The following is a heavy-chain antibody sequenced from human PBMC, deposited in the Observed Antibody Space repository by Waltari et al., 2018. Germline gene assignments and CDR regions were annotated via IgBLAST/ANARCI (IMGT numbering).Heavy chain of an antibody. CDR2: IKQDGSGK. Sequence: EVQLVESGGGLVQPGGSLRLSCAASGFAFSDAWMSWVRQAPGKGLEGVASIKQDGSGKYYMDSAKGRFTISRDNAKNSLDLQMNNLRVEDTAVYYCAKNHVSLDYGGQGTLVTVSS. J-gene: IGHJ4*02. CDR3: AKNHVSLDY. D-gene: IGHD1-1*01. CDR1: GFAFSDAW. V-gene: IGHV3-7*01.